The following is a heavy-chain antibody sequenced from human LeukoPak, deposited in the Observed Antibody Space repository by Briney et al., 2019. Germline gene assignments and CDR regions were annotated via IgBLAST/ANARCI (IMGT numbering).Heavy chain of an antibody. V-gene: IGHV3-23*01. CDR2: ITDSGIST. CDR1: GFTFNSYA. J-gene: IGHJ4*02. D-gene: IGHD1-26*01. CDR3: AKGSRGNYDY. Sequence: GGSLRLSCAASGFTFNSYAMAWVRQAPEKGLEWVSSITDSGISTYYADSVKGRFTISRDNSKNTLYLQMNSLRAEDTAVYCCAKGSRGNYDYWGQGTLVTVSS.